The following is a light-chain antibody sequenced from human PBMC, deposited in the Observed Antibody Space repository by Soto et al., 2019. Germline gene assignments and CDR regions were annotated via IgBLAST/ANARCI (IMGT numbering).Light chain of an antibody. J-gene: IGLJ2*01. V-gene: IGLV2-14*01. Sequence: QSALTQPASVSGSRGQSITISCTGTSSDVGTYNYVSWYQQHPGKAPKLMIYDVSNRPSGVSDRFSGSKSGNTASLTISGLQAEDEADYYCSSYTSSSTSVVFGGGTKLTVL. CDR2: DVS. CDR3: SSYTSSSTSVV. CDR1: SSDVGTYNY.